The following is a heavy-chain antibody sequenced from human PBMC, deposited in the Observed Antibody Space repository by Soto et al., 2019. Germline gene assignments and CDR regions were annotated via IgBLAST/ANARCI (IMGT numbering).Heavy chain of an antibody. CDR1: GGTFSSYA. J-gene: IGHJ5*02. D-gene: IGHD2-15*01. V-gene: IGHV1-69*13. CDR2: IIPIFGTA. Sequence: SVKVSCKASGGTFSSYAISWVRQAPGQGLEWMGGIIPIFGTANYAQKFQGRVTITADESTSTAYMELSSLRSEDTAVYYCARDLCSGGSCQGGYNWFDPWGQGTLVTVSS. CDR3: ARDLCSGGSCQGGYNWFDP.